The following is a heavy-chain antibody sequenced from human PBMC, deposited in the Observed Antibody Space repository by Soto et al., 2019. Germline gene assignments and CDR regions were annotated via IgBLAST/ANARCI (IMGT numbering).Heavy chain of an antibody. CDR1: GFTFSSYG. CDR3: AKVAGYYGSGGWFDP. CDR2: ISYDGTNK. D-gene: IGHD3-10*01. V-gene: IGHV3-30*18. Sequence: QVQLVESGGGVVQPGRSLRLSCAASGFTFSSYGMHWVRQAPGKGLEWVAVISYDGTNKYYADSVKGRFTISRDNSKNTLYLQMNSLRAEDTAVYYCAKVAGYYGSGGWFDPWGQGTLVTVSS. J-gene: IGHJ5*02.